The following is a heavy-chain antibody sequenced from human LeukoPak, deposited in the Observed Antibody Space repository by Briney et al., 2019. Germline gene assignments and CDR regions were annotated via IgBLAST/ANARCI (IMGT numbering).Heavy chain of an antibody. V-gene: IGHV3-7*01. Sequence: GGSLRLSCAASGFTFSSYWMSWVRQAPGKGLEWVANIKQDGSEKYYVDSVKGRFTISRDNAKNSLYLQMNSLRAEDTAVYYCARVTVPVAIRAPYYYYYGMDVWGQGTTVTVSS. D-gene: IGHD2-2*02. J-gene: IGHJ6*02. CDR1: GFTFSSYW. CDR2: IKQDGSEK. CDR3: ARVTVPVAIRAPYYYYYGMDV.